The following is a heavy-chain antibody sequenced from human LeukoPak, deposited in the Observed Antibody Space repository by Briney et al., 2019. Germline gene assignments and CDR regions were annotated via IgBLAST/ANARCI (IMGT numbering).Heavy chain of an antibody. J-gene: IGHJ5*02. CDR1: GFTFSSYA. CDR3: AKDPVLSRPLGWFDP. CDR2: SSGGST. Sequence: GGSLRLSCAASGFTFSSYAMSWARQAPGKGLEWVSASSGGSTYYADSVKGRFTISRDNSKNTLYLQMNSLRAEDTAVYYCAKDPVLSRPLGWFDPWGQGTLVTVSS. V-gene: IGHV3-23*01. D-gene: IGHD1-14*01.